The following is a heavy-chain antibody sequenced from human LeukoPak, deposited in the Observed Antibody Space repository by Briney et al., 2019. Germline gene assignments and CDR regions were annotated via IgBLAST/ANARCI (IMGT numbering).Heavy chain of an antibody. Sequence: HVASVKVSCKASGYTFTSYYMHWVRQAPGQGLEWMGWMNPNSGNTGYAQKFQGRVTMTRNTSISTAYMELSSLRSEDTAVYYCARGFSGGSYNYYYYYMDVWGKGTTVTISS. CDR1: GYTFTSYY. D-gene: IGHD2-15*01. CDR3: ARGFSGGSYNYYYYYMDV. CDR2: MNPNSGNT. J-gene: IGHJ6*03. V-gene: IGHV1-8*01.